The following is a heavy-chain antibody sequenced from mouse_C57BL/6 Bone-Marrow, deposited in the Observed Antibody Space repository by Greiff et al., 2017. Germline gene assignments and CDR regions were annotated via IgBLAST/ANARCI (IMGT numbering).Heavy chain of an antibody. CDR2: ISYDGSD. D-gene: IGHD2-5*01. J-gene: IGHJ3*01. CDR3: ASSGYSNPAWFAY. CDR1: GYSITSGYY. Sequence: ESGPGLVKPSQSLSLTCSVTGYSITSGYYWNWIRQLPGNKLEWMGYISYDGSDNYNPSLKNRITITRDTSKNQFFLTLNSVTTEDTATYSCASSGYSNPAWFAYWGQGTLVTVSA. V-gene: IGHV3-6*01.